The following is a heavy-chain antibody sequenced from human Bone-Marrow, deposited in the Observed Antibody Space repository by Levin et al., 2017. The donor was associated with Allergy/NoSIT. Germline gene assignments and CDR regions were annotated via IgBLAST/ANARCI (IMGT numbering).Heavy chain of an antibody. Sequence: SETLSLTCTVSGGSISSAGYHWTWIRQYPGTGLEWIGYISYRGSTYFNPSLKSRLTMSIDTSEPPFSRNLTSVSAADTAIYYGARLDGYSFDYWGQGALVTVSS. J-gene: IGHJ4*02. V-gene: IGHV4-31*03. D-gene: IGHD1-1*01. CDR1: GGSISSAGYH. CDR3: ARLDGYSFDY. CDR2: ISYRGST.